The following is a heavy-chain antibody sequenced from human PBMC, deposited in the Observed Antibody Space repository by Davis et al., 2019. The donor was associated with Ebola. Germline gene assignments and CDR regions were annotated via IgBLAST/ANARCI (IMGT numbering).Heavy chain of an antibody. V-gene: IGHV3-23*01. D-gene: IGHD4-17*01. J-gene: IGHJ3*01. CDR1: GFTFSTYA. Sequence: GESLKISCAASGFTFSTYAMTWVRQVSGKGLQWVASISVSSDTIYYADSVRGWFTVSRDNSKSTLFLQMNSLRVEDTAIYYCTSDPNGDYIGAFDFWGRGTTVTVSS. CDR3: TSDPNGDYIGAFDF. CDR2: ISVSSDTI.